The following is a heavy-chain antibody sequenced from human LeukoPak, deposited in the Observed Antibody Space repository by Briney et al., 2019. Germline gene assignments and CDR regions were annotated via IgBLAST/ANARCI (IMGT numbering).Heavy chain of an antibody. CDR1: GYTFTSYY. D-gene: IGHD3-22*01. Sequence: ASVKVSCKASGYTFTSYYMLWVRQAPGQGLEWMGIINPSGGSTSYAQKFQSRVTMTRDTSTSTVYMELSSLRSEDTAVYYCARDIRESFSYDSSGFDYWGQGTLVTVSS. CDR2: INPSGGST. CDR3: ARDIRESFSYDSSGFDY. V-gene: IGHV1-46*01. J-gene: IGHJ4*02.